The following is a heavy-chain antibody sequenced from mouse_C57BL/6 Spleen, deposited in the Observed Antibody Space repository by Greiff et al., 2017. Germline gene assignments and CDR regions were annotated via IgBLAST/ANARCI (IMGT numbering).Heavy chain of an antibody. Sequence: EVKLVESGGGLVQPGGSLSLSCAASGFTFPDYYMSWVRQPPGKALEWLGFIRNKATGYPTEYSASVKGRFTISRDNSQSILYLQMNALRAEDSATYYCARSLTGKANHSDYWGQGNTPTVSS. CDR3: ARSLTGKANHSDY. V-gene: IGHV7-3*01. CDR2: IRNKATGYPT. J-gene: IGHJ2*01. CDR1: GFTFPDYY. D-gene: IGHD4-1*01.